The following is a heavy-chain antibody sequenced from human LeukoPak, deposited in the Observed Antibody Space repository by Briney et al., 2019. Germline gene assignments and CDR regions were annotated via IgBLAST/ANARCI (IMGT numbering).Heavy chain of an antibody. D-gene: IGHD1-1*01. CDR1: GGSLSGYY. V-gene: IGHV4-4*09. Sequence: PSETLSLTCTVSGGSLSGYYWSWIRQTPGKGLEWIGNIYSSGTTNYNRSLQSRVIISLDTPKNQFSLSVTSVTAADTAMYFCARRISSWNVYIDKWGQGIQVTVSS. CDR3: ARRISSWNVYIDK. CDR2: IYSSGTT. J-gene: IGHJ4*02.